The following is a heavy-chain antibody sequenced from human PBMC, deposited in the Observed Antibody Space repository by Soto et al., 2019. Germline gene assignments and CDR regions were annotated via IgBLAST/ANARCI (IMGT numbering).Heavy chain of an antibody. CDR1: GGTFSSYA. V-gene: IGHV1-69*13. CDR3: ARRNGFYCTNGVCHKNWFDP. J-gene: IGHJ5*02. Sequence: SVKVSCKASGGTFSSYAISWARHAPGQGLEWIGGIIPIFGTANYAQNFQGRVTITADESTRTAYMELRSLRYEATAVYYCARRNGFYCTNGVCHKNWFDPWGQGTLVTVSS. CDR2: IIPIFGTA. D-gene: IGHD2-8*01.